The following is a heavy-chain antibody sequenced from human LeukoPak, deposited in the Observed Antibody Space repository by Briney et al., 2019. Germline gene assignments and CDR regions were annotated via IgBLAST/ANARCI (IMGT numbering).Heavy chain of an antibody. Sequence: ASVKVSFTASGYTFTIYDINWVRQATGQGLEWMGWTNPNSGNTGYAQKFQGRVTMTRNTSISTAYMELSSLRSEDTAVYYCARELSGSYHYYYYGMDVWGQGTTVTVSS. J-gene: IGHJ6*02. CDR3: ARELSGSYHYYYYGMDV. CDR1: GYTFTIYD. CDR2: TNPNSGNT. V-gene: IGHV1-8*01. D-gene: IGHD1-26*01.